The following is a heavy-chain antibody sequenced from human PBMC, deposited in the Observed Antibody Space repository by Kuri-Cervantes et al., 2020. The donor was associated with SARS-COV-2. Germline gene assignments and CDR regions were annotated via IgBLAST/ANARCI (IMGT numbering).Heavy chain of an antibody. CDR1: GYSISSGYY. Sequence: SETLSLTCAVSGYSISSGYYWGWIRQPPGKGLEWIGSIYHSGSTYYNPSLKSRVTISVDTSKNQFPLKLSSVTAADTAVYYCARGEYYYYGMDVWGQGTTVTVSS. CDR2: IYHSGST. J-gene: IGHJ6*02. D-gene: IGHD3-16*01. CDR3: ARGEYYYYGMDV. V-gene: IGHV4-38-2*01.